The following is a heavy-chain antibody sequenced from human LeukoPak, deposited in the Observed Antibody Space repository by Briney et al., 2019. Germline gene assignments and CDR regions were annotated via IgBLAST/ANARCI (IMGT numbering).Heavy chain of an antibody. Sequence: ASVKVSCKASGYTFTSYGISWVRQAPGQGLEWMGWISAYNGNTNYAQKLQGRVTMTTDTSTSTAYMELRSLRSDDTAVYYCARDLTGGIVVVPAAINAFDIWGQGTMVTVSS. CDR2: ISAYNGNT. CDR1: GYTFTSYG. D-gene: IGHD2-2*02. J-gene: IGHJ3*02. CDR3: ARDLTGGIVVVPAAINAFDI. V-gene: IGHV1-18*01.